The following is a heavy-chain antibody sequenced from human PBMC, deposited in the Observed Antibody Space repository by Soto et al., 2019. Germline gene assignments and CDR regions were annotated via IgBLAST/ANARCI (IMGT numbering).Heavy chain of an antibody. V-gene: IGHV4-61*01. Sequence: SETLSLTCTVSGGSVSSGSYYWSWIRQPPGKGLEWIGYIYYSGSTNYNPSLKSRVTISVDTSKNQFSLKLSSVTAADTAVYYCARFVVVPAATWRWFDPSGQGTLVTVSS. CDR3: ARFVVVPAATWRWFDP. CDR2: IYYSGST. CDR1: GGSVSSGSYY. J-gene: IGHJ5*02. D-gene: IGHD2-2*01.